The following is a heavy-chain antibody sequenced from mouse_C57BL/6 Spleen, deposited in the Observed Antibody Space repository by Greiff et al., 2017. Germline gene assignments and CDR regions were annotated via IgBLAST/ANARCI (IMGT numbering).Heavy chain of an antibody. CDR3: TTSFLSTTVGNPPDY. CDR1: GFNIKDYY. D-gene: IGHD1-1*01. J-gene: IGHJ2*01. V-gene: IGHV14-1*01. Sequence: VQLQQSGAELVRPGASVKLSCTASGFNIKDYYMHWVKQRPEQGLEWIGRIDPEDGDTEYAPKFQGKATMTAYTSSNTAYLQLSSLTSEDTAVYYCTTSFLSTTVGNPPDYWGQGTTLTVSS. CDR2: IDPEDGDT.